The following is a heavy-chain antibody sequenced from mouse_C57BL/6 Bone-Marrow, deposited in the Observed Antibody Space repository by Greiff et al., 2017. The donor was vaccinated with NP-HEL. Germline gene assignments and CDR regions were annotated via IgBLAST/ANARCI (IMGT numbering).Heavy chain of an antibody. D-gene: IGHD2-2*01. J-gene: IGHJ3*01. CDR1: GFTFSNYW. CDR3: TEGYLAWFAY. Sequence: EVMLVESGGGLVQPGGSMKLSCVASGFTFSNYWMNWVRQSPEKGLEWVAQIRLKSDNYATHYAESVKGRFTISRDDSKSSVYLQMNNLRAEDTGIYYCTEGYLAWFAYWGQGTLVTVSA. CDR2: IRLKSDNYAT. V-gene: IGHV6-3*01.